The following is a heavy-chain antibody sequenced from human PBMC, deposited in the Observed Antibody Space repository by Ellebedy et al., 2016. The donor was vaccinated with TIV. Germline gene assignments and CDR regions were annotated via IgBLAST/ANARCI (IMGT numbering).Heavy chain of an antibody. J-gene: IGHJ4*02. CDR3: ARSTSYDGKYDY. Sequence: PGGSLRLSCAASGFTVSSNYMSWVRQAPGKGLEWVSVIYSGGSTYYADSVKGRFTISRDNSKNTLYLQMDSLRAEDTAVYYCARSTSYDGKYDYWGQGTLVTVSS. D-gene: IGHD2-2*01. V-gene: IGHV3-66*01. CDR2: IYSGGST. CDR1: GFTVSSNY.